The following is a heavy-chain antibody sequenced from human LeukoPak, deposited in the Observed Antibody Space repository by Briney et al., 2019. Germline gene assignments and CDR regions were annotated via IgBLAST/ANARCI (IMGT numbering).Heavy chain of an antibody. CDR2: IYYSGSN. D-gene: IGHD4-17*01. Sequence: KASETLSLTCTVSGGSISSYYWSWVRQPPGKGLGWIGYIYYSGSNNYNPSLKSRVTISVDTSKNQSSLKLSSVTAADTAVYYCARADAVTTADAFDIWGQGTMVTVSS. J-gene: IGHJ3*02. V-gene: IGHV4-59*08. CDR1: GGSISSYY. CDR3: ARADAVTTADAFDI.